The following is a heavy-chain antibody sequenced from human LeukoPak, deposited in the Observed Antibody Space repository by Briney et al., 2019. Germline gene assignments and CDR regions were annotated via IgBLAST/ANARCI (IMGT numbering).Heavy chain of an antibody. CDR2: IYSSGSA. D-gene: IGHD3-10*01. CDR1: GGSISGYY. Sequence: PSDTLSLTCTVSGGSISGYYWSWVRQPAGKGLEWIGRIYSSGSANYNPSLKSRVTMSVDTSNNQFSLKLTSVSAADTAVYYCAREYGDLDYWGQGTLVTVSS. J-gene: IGHJ4*02. CDR3: AREYGDLDY. V-gene: IGHV4-4*07.